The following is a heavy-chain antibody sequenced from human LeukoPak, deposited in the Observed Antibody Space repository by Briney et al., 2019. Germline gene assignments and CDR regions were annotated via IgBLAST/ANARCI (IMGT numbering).Heavy chain of an antibody. J-gene: IGHJ4*02. Sequence: SETLSLTCTVSGGSISSYYWSWIRQPAGKGLEWIGRIYTSGSTNYNPSLKSRVTMSVDTSKNQFSLKLSSVTAADTAVYYCAREPPGNCSPDCYALGFWGQGTLVTVSS. CDR3: AREPPGNCSPDCYALGF. CDR2: IYTSGST. CDR1: GGSISSYY. D-gene: IGHD2-21*02. V-gene: IGHV4-4*07.